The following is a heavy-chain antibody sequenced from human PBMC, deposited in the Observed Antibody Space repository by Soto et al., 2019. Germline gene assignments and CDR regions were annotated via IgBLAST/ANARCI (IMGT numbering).Heavy chain of an antibody. D-gene: IGHD2-15*01. V-gene: IGHV1-2*02. CDR1: GYPFTGYY. Sequence: DSVKVCCKASGYPFTGYYMHLVRQAPGQGLEWMGWINPNSGGTNYAQKFQGRVTMTRDTSISTAYMELSRLRSDDTAVYYCARARSVVAANLFVPHATLFVPYWGQGTLVTVSS. J-gene: IGHJ4*02. CDR2: INPNSGGT. CDR3: ARARSVVAANLFVPHATLFVPY.